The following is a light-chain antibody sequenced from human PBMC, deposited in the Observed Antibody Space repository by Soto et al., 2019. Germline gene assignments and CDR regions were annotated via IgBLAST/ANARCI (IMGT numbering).Light chain of an antibody. CDR1: QGISSY. V-gene: IGKV1-8*01. CDR3: QQYYSYPYT. J-gene: IGKJ2*01. CDR2: AAS. Sequence: AIRMTQSPSSFSASTGDRVTITCRASQGISSYLAWYQQKPGKAPKLLIYAASTLQSGVPSRFSGSGSGTEFTLTIRCLQSEDFATYYCQQYYSYPYTFGQGTKLETK.